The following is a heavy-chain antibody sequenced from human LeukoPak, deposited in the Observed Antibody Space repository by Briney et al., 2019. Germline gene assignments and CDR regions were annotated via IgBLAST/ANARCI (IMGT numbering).Heavy chain of an antibody. Sequence: GGSLRLSCAASGFTFSSYAMNWVRQAPGKGLEWVSVIYSGGSTYYADSVKGRFTISRDNSKNTLYLQMNSLRAEDTAVYYCARDGSLGATGIGYWGQGTLVTVSS. V-gene: IGHV3-66*01. D-gene: IGHD1-26*01. CDR3: ARDGSLGATGIGY. CDR1: GFTFSSYA. J-gene: IGHJ4*02. CDR2: IYSGGST.